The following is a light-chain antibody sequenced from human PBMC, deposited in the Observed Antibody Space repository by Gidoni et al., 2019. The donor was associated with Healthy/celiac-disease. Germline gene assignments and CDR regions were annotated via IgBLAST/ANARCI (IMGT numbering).Light chain of an antibody. Sequence: DIVLTQSPDSLAVSLGARATINCKSSQSVLYSSNNKNYLAWYQQKPGQPPKLLIYWASTRESGVPDRFSGSGSGTYFTLTIFSLQAEDVAVYYCQQYYSTPYTFGQGTKLEIK. CDR2: WAS. CDR1: QSVLYSSNNKNY. J-gene: IGKJ2*01. CDR3: QQYYSTPYT. V-gene: IGKV4-1*01.